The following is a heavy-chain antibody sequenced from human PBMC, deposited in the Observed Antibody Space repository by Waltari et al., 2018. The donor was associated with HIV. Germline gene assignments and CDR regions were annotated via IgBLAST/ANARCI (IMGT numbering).Heavy chain of an antibody. CDR1: GFTFSSYW. Sequence: EVQLVESGGGLVQPGGSLRLSCAASGFTFSSYWMSWVRQAPGKGLEWVANIKQDGSEKDYVDSVKGRFTISRDNAKNSLYLQMNSLRAEDTAVYYCARDSPPTVTTSYYYYGMDVWGQGTTVTVSS. V-gene: IGHV3-7*01. J-gene: IGHJ6*02. CDR2: IKQDGSEK. D-gene: IGHD4-4*01. CDR3: ARDSPPTVTTSYYYYGMDV.